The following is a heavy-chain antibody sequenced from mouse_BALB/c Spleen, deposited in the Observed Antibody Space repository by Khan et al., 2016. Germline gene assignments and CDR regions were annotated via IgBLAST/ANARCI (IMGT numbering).Heavy chain of an antibody. D-gene: IGHD2-14*01. CDR1: GFDFSRYW. CDR2: INPDSSTI. CDR3: ARRGYDGYWYFDV. V-gene: IGHV4-1*02. J-gene: IGHJ1*01. Sequence: EVKLLESGGGLVQPGGSLKLSCAASGFDFSRYWMSWVRQAPGKGLDWIGEINPDSSTINYTPSLKDKFIISRDNAKNTLYLQMSKVRSEDTALYYCARRGYDGYWYFDVWGAGTTVTVSS.